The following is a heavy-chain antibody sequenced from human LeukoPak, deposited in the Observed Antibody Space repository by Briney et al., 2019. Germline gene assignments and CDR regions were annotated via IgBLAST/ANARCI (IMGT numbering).Heavy chain of an antibody. CDR2: IYYSGST. CDR1: GGSISSSSYY. J-gene: IGHJ4*02. CDR3: ARQGWFGELLSPLDY. D-gene: IGHD3-10*01. V-gene: IGHV4-39*01. Sequence: PETLSLTCTVSGGSISSSSYYWGWIRQPPGKGLEWIGSIYYSGSTYYNPSLKSRVTISVYTSKNQFSLNLSSVTASDTAVYYCARQGWFGELLSPLDYWGQGTLVTDSS.